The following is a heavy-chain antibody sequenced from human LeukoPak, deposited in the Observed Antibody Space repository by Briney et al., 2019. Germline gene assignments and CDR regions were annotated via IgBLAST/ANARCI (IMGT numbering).Heavy chain of an antibody. Sequence: GGSLRLSFAASGFPFYDYAMHWVRQAPGKGLEWVSGISWNSGSIGYADSVKGRFTISRDNAKNSLYLQMNSLRAEDMALYYCAKAGIAAAGRDAFDIWGQGTMVTVSS. V-gene: IGHV3-9*03. CDR3: AKAGIAAAGRDAFDI. CDR1: GFPFYDYA. CDR2: ISWNSGSI. D-gene: IGHD6-13*01. J-gene: IGHJ3*02.